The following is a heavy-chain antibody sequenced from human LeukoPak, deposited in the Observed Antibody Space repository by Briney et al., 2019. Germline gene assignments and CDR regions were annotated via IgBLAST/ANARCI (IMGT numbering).Heavy chain of an antibody. CDR1: GFTFSSYA. CDR2: ISGSGGST. V-gene: IGHV3-23*01. CDR3: AKDPKYQLLRPSYNWFDP. D-gene: IGHD2-2*01. Sequence: GGSLRLSCAASGFTFSSYAMSWVRQAPGKGLEWVSAISGSGGSTYYADSVKGRFTISRDNSKNTLYLQMNSLRAEDTAVYYCAKDPKYQLLRPSYNWFDPWGQGALVTVSS. J-gene: IGHJ5*02.